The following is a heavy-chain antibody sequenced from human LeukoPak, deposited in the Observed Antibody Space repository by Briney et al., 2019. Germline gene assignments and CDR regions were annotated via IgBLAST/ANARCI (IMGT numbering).Heavy chain of an antibody. CDR1: GGSISSYY. J-gene: IGHJ4*02. CDR3: ARSFEWGSYNDY. V-gene: IGHV4-4*07. D-gene: IGHD3-16*01. Sequence: SETLSLTCTVSGGSISSYYWSWIRQPAGKGLEWIGRIYTSGSTNYNPSLKSRVTISVDTSKNQFSLKLSSVTAADTAVYYCARSFEWGSYNDYWGQGTLVTVSS. CDR2: IYTSGST.